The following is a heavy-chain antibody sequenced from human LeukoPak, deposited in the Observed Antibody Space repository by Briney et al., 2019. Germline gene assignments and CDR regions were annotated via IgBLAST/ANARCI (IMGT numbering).Heavy chain of an antibody. J-gene: IGHJ3*02. D-gene: IGHD1-26*01. CDR2: ISSSSSYI. CDR3: ARWIGSYFPPDAFDI. V-gene: IGHV3-21*01. CDR1: GFTFSSYW. Sequence: GGSLRLSCAASGFTFSSYWMSWVRQAPGKGLEWVSSISSSSSYIYYADSVKGRFTISRDNAKNSLYLQMNSLRAEDTAVYYCARWIGSYFPPDAFDIWGQGTMVTVSS.